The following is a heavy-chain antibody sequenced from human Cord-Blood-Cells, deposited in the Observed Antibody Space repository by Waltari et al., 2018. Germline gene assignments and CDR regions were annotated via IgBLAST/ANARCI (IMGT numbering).Heavy chain of an antibody. D-gene: IGHD6-13*01. CDR3: ARGYSSSWHDY. V-gene: IGHV1-69*12. CDR2: IITIFGTE. J-gene: IGHJ4*02. CDR1: GGTFSSYA. Sequence: QVQLVQSGAEVKKPGSSVKVSCKASGGTFSSYAISWVRQAPGQGLEWMGGIITIFGTENYAQEFPGMVTSTADDATSTAYMELSSLRSEDTAVYYCARGYSSSWHDYWGQGTLVTVSS.